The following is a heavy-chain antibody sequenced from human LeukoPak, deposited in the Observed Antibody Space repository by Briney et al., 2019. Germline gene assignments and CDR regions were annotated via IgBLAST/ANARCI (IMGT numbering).Heavy chain of an antibody. Sequence: ASVKVSCKASGYTFTSYAMHWVRQAPGQRLEWVGWINAGNGNTKYSQKFQGRVTITRDTSASTAYMELSSLRSEDTAVYYSARDMNGYYDSSGYYDYWGQGTLVTVSS. CDR3: ARDMNGYYDSSGYYDY. CDR2: INAGNGNT. V-gene: IGHV1-3*01. D-gene: IGHD3-22*01. CDR1: GYTFTSYA. J-gene: IGHJ4*02.